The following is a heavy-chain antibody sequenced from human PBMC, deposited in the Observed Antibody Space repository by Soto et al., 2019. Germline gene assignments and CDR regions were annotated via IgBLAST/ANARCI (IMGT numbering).Heavy chain of an antibody. Sequence: QVQLVQSGAELKKPGASVKVSCKSSGYTFTSYDINWVRQATGQGPEWMGWMNANSGNTGYAQEFQGRVTMTRDTSISTAYRELSSLRSDDTAVYYCARAPREWGFDYWGPGTLVTVSS. CDR1: GYTFTSYD. J-gene: IGHJ4*02. V-gene: IGHV1-8*01. D-gene: IGHD3-3*01. CDR3: ARAPREWGFDY. CDR2: MNANSGNT.